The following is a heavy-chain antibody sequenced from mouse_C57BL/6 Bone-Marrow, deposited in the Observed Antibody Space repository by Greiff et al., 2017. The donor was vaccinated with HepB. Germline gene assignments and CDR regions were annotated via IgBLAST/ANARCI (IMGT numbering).Heavy chain of an antibody. J-gene: IGHJ1*03. CDR2: IHPNSGST. CDR1: GYTFTSYW. D-gene: IGHD1-2*01. CDR3: ASPYYGPSYWYFDV. V-gene: IGHV1-64*01. Sequence: QVQLQQPGAELVKPGASVKLSCKASGYTFTSYWMHWVKQRPGQGLEWIGMIHPNSGSTNYNEKFKSKATLTVDKSSSTAYMQLSSLTSEDSAVYYCASPYYGPSYWYFDVWGTGTTVTVSS.